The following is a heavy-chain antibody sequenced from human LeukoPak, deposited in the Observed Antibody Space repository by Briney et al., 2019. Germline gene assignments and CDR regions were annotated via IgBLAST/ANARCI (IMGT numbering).Heavy chain of an antibody. CDR3: AATYYYDSSGPQSAFDT. J-gene: IGHJ3*02. CDR2: IYYSGST. D-gene: IGHD3-22*01. CDR1: GGSISSGGYY. Sequence: PSETLSLTCTVSGGSISSGGYYWSWIRQHPGKGLEWIGYIYYSGSTYYNPFLKSRVTISVDTSKNQFSLKLSSVTAADTAVYYCAATYYYDSSGPQSAFDTWGQGTMVTVSS. V-gene: IGHV4-31*03.